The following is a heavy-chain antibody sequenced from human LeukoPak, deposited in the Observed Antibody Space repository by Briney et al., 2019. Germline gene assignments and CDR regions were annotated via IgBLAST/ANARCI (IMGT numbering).Heavy chain of an antibody. CDR1: GSTFSSDW. D-gene: IGHD5-24*01. V-gene: IGHV3-7*01. Sequence: GGSLRLSCAASGSTFSSDWISWVRQAPGKGLEWVANIKQDGSEKYYVDSVKGRFTIARDNAKNSLYLQMNSLRAEDTAVSYCAKSRRDGYNLGAWGQGTLVSVSS. CDR3: AKSRRDGYNLGA. J-gene: IGHJ4*02. CDR2: IKQDGSEK.